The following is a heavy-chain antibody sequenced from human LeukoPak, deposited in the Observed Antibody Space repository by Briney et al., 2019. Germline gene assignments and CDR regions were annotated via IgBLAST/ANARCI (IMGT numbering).Heavy chain of an antibody. CDR1: GFTVSSNY. V-gene: IGHV3-66*01. CDR2: IYSGGGT. J-gene: IGHJ4*02. Sequence: GSLRLSCAASGFTVSSNYMSWVRQAPGKGLEWVPVIYSGGGTNYAASVKGRFTISRDTSTNTVYLQMSSLRAEDTAVYYCARSTLMVQGGSENWGQGTLVTVSS. D-gene: IGHD2-8*01. CDR3: ARSTLMVQGGSEN.